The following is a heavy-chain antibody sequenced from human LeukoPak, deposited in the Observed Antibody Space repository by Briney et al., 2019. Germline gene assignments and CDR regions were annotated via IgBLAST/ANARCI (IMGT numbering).Heavy chain of an antibody. Sequence: SETLSLTCIFSGDSISSSTYYWGWTRQPPGKGLEWIGNIHFSGSTYYNPSLKSRVTISVDTSKNQFSLKLSSVTAADTAVYYCARGGYCSSTSCYWDHYYMDVWGKGTTVTVSS. CDR1: GDSISSSTYY. V-gene: IGHV4-39*07. J-gene: IGHJ6*03. CDR3: ARGGYCSSTSCYWDHYYMDV. D-gene: IGHD2-2*01. CDR2: IHFSGST.